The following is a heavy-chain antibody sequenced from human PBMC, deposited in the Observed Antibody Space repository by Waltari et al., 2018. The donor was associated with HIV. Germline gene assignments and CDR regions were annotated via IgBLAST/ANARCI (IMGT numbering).Heavy chain of an antibody. D-gene: IGHD3-22*01. CDR1: GFTFSSYA. CDR3: AKDRTMIVVVITTAHDY. V-gene: IGHV3-23*01. CDR2: ISGSGGST. J-gene: IGHJ4*02. Sequence: EVQLLESGGGLVQPGGSLRLSCAASGFTFSSYAMSWVRQAPGKGLEWVSAISGSGGSTYYADSVKGRFTISRDNSKNTLYLQMNSLRAEDTAVYYCAKDRTMIVVVITTAHDYWGQGTLVTVSS.